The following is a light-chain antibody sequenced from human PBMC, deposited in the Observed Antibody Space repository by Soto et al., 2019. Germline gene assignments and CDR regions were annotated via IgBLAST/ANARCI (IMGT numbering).Light chain of an antibody. Sequence: QSALTQPPSASGSPGQSVTISCTGTSSDVGGYNYVSWYQQHPGKAPKLMIYEVSKRPSGVPYRFSGSKSGNTASLTVSGLQAEDDADYYCSSYAGSNTHVVFGGGTKLTVL. CDR2: EVS. J-gene: IGLJ2*01. V-gene: IGLV2-8*01. CDR3: SSYAGSNTHVV. CDR1: SSDVGGYNY.